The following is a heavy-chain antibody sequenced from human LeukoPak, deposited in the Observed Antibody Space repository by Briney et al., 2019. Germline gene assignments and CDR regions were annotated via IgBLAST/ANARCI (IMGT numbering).Heavy chain of an antibody. V-gene: IGHV4-59*01. D-gene: IGHD6-13*01. CDR3: ARLAAGTSLYFQH. CDR2: IYYSGST. Sequence: SETLSLTCTVSGGSISSYYWSWIRQPPGKGLEWIGYIYYSGSTNYNPSLKSRVTISVDTSKNQFSLKLSSVTAADTAVYYCARLAAGTSLYFQHWGQGTLVTVSS. J-gene: IGHJ1*01. CDR1: GGSISSYY.